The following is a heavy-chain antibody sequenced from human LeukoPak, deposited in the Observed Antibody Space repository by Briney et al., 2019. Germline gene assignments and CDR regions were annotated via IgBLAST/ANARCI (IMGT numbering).Heavy chain of an antibody. CDR3: ARQGYTYYYDSSGYYPFDY. J-gene: IGHJ4*02. CDR2: IYYSGST. V-gene: IGHV4-39*01. D-gene: IGHD3-22*01. Sequence: SETLSLTCIVSGGPISSSSYYWGWIRQPPGKGLEWFGSIYYSGSTYYNPSLKSRVTISVDTSKNQLSLKLSSVTAADTAVYYCARQGYTYYYDSSGYYPFDYWGQGTLVTVSS. CDR1: GGPISSSSYY.